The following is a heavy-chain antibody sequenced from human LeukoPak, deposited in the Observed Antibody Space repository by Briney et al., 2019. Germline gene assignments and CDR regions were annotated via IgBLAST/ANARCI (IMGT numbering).Heavy chain of an antibody. Sequence: PSQTLSLTCSVSGDSTRSGSFYWKWIRQPAGKGLEWIGRIYTNGGTNYNPSLKGRVAISMDTSKNHFSLNVTSVTAADTAVYFCARWKQGIALAAGMTWSQGTLVIVSS. D-gene: IGHD6-19*01. J-gene: IGHJ5*02. CDR3: ARWKQGIALAAGMT. CDR2: IYTNGGT. V-gene: IGHV4-61*02. CDR1: GDSTRSGSFY.